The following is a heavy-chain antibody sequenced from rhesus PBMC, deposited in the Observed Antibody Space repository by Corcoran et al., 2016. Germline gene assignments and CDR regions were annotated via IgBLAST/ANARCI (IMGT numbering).Heavy chain of an antibody. CDR2: MRSKYNNDET. J-gene: IGHJ4*01. V-gene: IGHV3-118*01. CDR3: ASRLYFDY. D-gene: IGHD6-19*01. CDR1: GFTFSSSA. Sequence: EVQLVESGGGLVQPGGSLRLSCAASGFTFSSSAMHWVRQASGKGLEWVGRMRSKYNNDETGNAASVKGRFTISRDDSKNTAYLQMNSLKTEDTAVYYCASRLYFDYWGQGVLVTVSS.